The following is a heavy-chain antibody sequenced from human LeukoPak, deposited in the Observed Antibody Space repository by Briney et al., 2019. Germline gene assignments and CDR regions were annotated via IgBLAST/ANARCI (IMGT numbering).Heavy chain of an antibody. V-gene: IGHV4-39*01. Sequence: SETLSLTCTVSGGSISSSSYYWGWIRQPPGKGLEWIGSIYYSGSTYYNPSLKSRVTISVDTSKNQFSLKLSSVTAADTAVYYCARQRRGTYYYGSGSYYTSSYFDYWGPGTLVTVSS. CDR2: IYYSGST. CDR1: GGSISSSSYY. J-gene: IGHJ4*02. CDR3: ARQRRGTYYYGSGSYYTSSYFDY. D-gene: IGHD3-10*01.